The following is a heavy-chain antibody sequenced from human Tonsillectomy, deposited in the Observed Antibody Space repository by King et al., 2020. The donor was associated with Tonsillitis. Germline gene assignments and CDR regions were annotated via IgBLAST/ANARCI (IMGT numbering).Heavy chain of an antibody. J-gene: IGHJ3*02. V-gene: IGHV3-20*04. CDR1: GFTFGDYA. CDR3: ARDLNSSSLGLFGAFEI. Sequence: VQLVESGGGVVRPGGSLRLSCAASGFTFGDYAMSWVRQAPGKGLEWVSGINWNGGNTGYADSVNGRFTISKDNAKNSLYMQMNSLRAEETALYYCARDLNSSSLGLFGAFEIWGAGTMVTVSS. CDR2: INWNGGNT. D-gene: IGHD6-6*01.